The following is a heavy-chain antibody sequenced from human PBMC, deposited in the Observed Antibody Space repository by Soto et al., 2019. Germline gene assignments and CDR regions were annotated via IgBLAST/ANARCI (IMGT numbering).Heavy chain of an antibody. J-gene: IGHJ3*01. Sequence: EVQLLESGGGLVQPGGSLRLSCTASGFTFSGYGMNWVRQAPGKGLEWVSRIGVTSGSALYADSVKGRFTISRDNSKNTVDLQMNSLRVEDTAVYYCAKDAPSEDAFDVWGQGTMVTVSS. V-gene: IGHV3-23*01. CDR1: GFTFSGYG. CDR2: IGVTSGSA. CDR3: AKDAPSEDAFDV.